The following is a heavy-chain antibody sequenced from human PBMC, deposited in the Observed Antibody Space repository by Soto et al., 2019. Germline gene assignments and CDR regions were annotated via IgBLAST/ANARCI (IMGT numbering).Heavy chain of an antibody. Sequence: GSSVKVSCKAYGGTFSSYAISWVRQAPGQGLEWMGGIIPIFGTANYAQKFQGTVTITADESTSTAYMELGSLRSEDSAVYYCARDYRRGWYTYYYGMDVWGQGTTVPSP. CDR2: IIPIFGTA. CDR3: ARDYRRGWYTYYYGMDV. D-gene: IGHD6-19*01. V-gene: IGHV1-69*13. J-gene: IGHJ6*02. CDR1: GGTFSSYA.